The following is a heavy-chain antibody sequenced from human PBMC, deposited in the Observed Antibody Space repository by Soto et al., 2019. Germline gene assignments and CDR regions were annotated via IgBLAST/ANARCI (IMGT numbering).Heavy chain of an antibody. V-gene: IGHV2-5*02. CDR1: GFSVSTSGVG. CDR2: IYCDDDK. D-gene: IGHD4-17*01. J-gene: IGHJ5*02. Sequence: QITLKESGPTLVKPTQTLTLTCTFSGFSVSTSGVGVGWIRHPPGKALEWLALIYCDDDKRYSPYLKSRLTITKDTANKQVVLTTTNMDPVDTATHYCACGDYVGNWFAAWDKRTLVTVSS. CDR3: ACGDYVGNWFAA.